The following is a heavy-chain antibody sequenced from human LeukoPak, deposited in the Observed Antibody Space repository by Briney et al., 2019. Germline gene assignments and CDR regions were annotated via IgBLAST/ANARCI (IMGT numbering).Heavy chain of an antibody. CDR3: ARYYYDSSGYYYKDY. D-gene: IGHD3-22*01. CDR1: GFTFSSYW. V-gene: IGHV3-48*04. J-gene: IGHJ4*02. Sequence: GGSLRLSCAASGFTFSSYWMTRVRQAPGKGLEWVSYISSSGSTIYYADSVKGRFTISRDNAKNSLYLQMNSLRAEDTAMYYCARYYYDSSGYYYKDYWGQGTLVTVSS. CDR2: ISSSGSTI.